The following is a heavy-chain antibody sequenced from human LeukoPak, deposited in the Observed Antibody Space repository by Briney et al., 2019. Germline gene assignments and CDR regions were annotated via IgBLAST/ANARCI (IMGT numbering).Heavy chain of an antibody. V-gene: IGHV6-1*01. J-gene: IGHJ4*02. Sequence: SQTLSLTCAISGDRVSSNSAAWNWIRQSPSRGLEWLGRTYYRSKWYSDCAVSVKSRITIKPDTSKNQFSLQLNSVTPEDTAVYFCARGVEMATSELDYWGQGTLVTVSS. CDR1: GDRVSSNSAA. D-gene: IGHD5-24*01. CDR2: TYYRSKWYS. CDR3: ARGVEMATSELDY.